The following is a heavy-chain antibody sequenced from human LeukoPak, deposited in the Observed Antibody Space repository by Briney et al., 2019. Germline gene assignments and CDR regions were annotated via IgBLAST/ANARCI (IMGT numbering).Heavy chain of an antibody. CDR3: ARTLEYSSSSGWFDP. V-gene: IGHV4-39*07. CDR2: INHSGST. Sequence: PSETLSLTCTVSGGSISSGDYYWSWIRQPPGKGLEWIGEINHSGSTNYNPSLKSRVTISVDTSKNQFSLKLSSVTAADTAVYYCARTLEYSSSSGWFDPWGQGTLVTVSS. D-gene: IGHD6-6*01. CDR1: GGSISSGDYY. J-gene: IGHJ5*02.